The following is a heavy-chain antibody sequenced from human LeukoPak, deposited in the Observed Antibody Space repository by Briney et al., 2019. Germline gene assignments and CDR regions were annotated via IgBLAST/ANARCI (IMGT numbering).Heavy chain of an antibody. Sequence: GGSLRLSCAASGFVFSDYYVSWIRQAPGKGLEWVSHISSSGSYTYYADSLKGRFTVSRDNAKNSLFLHMNDLRADDTAVYYCARVLWFGDYDAFDLWGQGTMVTVSS. CDR1: GFVFSDYY. CDR3: ARVLWFGDYDAFDL. D-gene: IGHD3-10*01. CDR2: ISSSGSYT. V-gene: IGHV3-11*04. J-gene: IGHJ3*01.